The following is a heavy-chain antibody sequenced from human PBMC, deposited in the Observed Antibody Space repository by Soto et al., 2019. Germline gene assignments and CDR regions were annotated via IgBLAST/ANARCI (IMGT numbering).Heavy chain of an antibody. Sequence: PSETLSLTCAVYGGSFSGYYWTWIRQPPGKGLEWIGYIYYSGTTNYNPSLKSRLTMSVDTSKNQFSLKLTSVTAADTAVYYCARNEGYSYGQFPFDYWGQGKLVTVSS. J-gene: IGHJ4*02. CDR3: ARNEGYSYGQFPFDY. V-gene: IGHV4-59*08. D-gene: IGHD5-18*01. CDR1: GGSFSGYY. CDR2: IYYSGTT.